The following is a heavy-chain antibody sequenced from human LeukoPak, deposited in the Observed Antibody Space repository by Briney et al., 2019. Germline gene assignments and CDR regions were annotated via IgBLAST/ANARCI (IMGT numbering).Heavy chain of an antibody. CDR2: TDYSGST. D-gene: IGHD2-8*01. V-gene: IGHV4-59*08. CDR3: ARQEWPTPYIHY. Sequence: SETLSLTCTVSGGSISGYYWSWIRQPRGKGLEWIGYTDYSGSTNYNPSLRSRVTISTHTSKNQVSLEVRSVTAADTAAYYCARQEWPTPYIHYWGQGILVSVSS. J-gene: IGHJ4*02. CDR1: GGSISGYY.